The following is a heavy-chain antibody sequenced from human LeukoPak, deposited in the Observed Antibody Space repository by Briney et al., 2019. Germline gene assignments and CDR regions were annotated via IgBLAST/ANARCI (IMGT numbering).Heavy chain of an antibody. CDR1: GFTFSSYA. J-gene: IGHJ4*02. Sequence: GGSLRLSCAASGFTFSSYAMTWVRQAPGKGLEWVSGISGSGGSTYYADSVKGRFTISRDNSKNTLYLQMNSLRAEDTAVYYCAKSLRQLLVNYFDYWGQGTLVTVSS. CDR3: AKSLRQLLVNYFDY. CDR2: ISGSGGST. D-gene: IGHD2-2*01. V-gene: IGHV3-23*01.